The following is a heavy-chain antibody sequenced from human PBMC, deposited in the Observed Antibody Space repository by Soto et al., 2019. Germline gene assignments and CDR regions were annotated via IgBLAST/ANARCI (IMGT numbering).Heavy chain of an antibody. J-gene: IGHJ4*02. V-gene: IGHV3-74*01. CDR3: TRGPRPTSTGTGAL. CDR2: INDDGIST. CDR1: GITFSMYW. Sequence: PXGSLRISCASSGITFSMYWMHWVLQVPGKGPEWVSRINDDGISTNYADSVKGRFTISRDNAKNTLYLQMNALRVEDTGVYYCTRGPRPTSTGTGALWGQGTLVTVSS. D-gene: IGHD1-1*01.